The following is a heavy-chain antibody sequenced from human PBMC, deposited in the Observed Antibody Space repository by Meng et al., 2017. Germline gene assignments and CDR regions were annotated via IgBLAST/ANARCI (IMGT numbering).Heavy chain of an antibody. CDR2: IIPIFGTA. Sequence: VRRVQSGGEVKKPGSSVKVACKASGGTFSSYAISWVRQAPGQGLEWMGGIIPIFGTANYAQKFQGRVTITADESTSTAYMELSSLRSEDTAVYYCARDESYIAVAGPNGFDPWGQGTLVTVSS. CDR3: ARDESYIAVAGPNGFDP. V-gene: IGHV1-69*01. D-gene: IGHD6-19*01. J-gene: IGHJ5*02. CDR1: GGTFSSYA.